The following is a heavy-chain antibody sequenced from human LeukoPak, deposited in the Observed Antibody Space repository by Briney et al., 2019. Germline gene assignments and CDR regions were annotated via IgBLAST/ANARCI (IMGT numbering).Heavy chain of an antibody. J-gene: IGHJ4*02. CDR3: AKENTRDGYRHFHY. V-gene: IGHV3-30*02. Sequence: GGSLRLSCTASGFPFSSYGMQWVRQAPGKGLEWLACIRDHENTKYYADSLKGRVTVSRDNSENTLLLQMNSLRAEDTAVYYCAKENTRDGYRHFHYWGQGTLVTDPS. CDR2: IRDHENTK. D-gene: IGHD5-24*01. CDR1: GFPFSSYG.